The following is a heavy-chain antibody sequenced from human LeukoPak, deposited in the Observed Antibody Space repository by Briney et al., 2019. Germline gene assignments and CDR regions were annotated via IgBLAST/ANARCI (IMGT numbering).Heavy chain of an antibody. CDR1: GFTFSDYN. CDR3: AATYYYDGSGDY. CDR2: ISSSSSYI. V-gene: IGHV3-21*01. J-gene: IGHJ4*02. Sequence: GGSLRLSCAAFGFTFSDYNMNWVRRAPGKGLEWVSSISSSSSYIFYADSVKGRFTISRDNAKNSLYLLMNSLRTEDTAVYYCAATYYYDGSGDYWGQGTLVTVSS. D-gene: IGHD3-22*01.